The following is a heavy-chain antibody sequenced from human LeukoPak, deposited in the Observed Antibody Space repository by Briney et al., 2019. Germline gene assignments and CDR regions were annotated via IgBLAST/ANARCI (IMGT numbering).Heavy chain of an antibody. CDR3: ARASYSYDINGWVPFDY. Sequence: SETLSLTCTVSGNSISSGDNYWSWIRQPAGKGLEWMGRIYTSGSTNYNPSLKSRVTISGDTSKNQFSLRLSSVTAADTAVYYCARASYSYDINGWVPFDYWGQGTLVTVSS. CDR2: IYTSGST. D-gene: IGHD3-22*01. V-gene: IGHV4-61*02. CDR1: GNSISSGDNY. J-gene: IGHJ4*02.